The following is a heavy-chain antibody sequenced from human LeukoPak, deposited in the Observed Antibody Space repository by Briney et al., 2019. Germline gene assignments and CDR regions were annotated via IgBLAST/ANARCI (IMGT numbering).Heavy chain of an antibody. Sequence: SETLSLTCTVSGGSISSYYWSWIRQPPGKGLEWIGYIYYSGSTNYNPSLKSRVTISVDTSKNQFPLKLSSVTAADTAVYYCARGTMVVTDFDYWGQGTLVTVSS. V-gene: IGHV4-59*01. CDR2: IYYSGST. CDR3: ARGTMVVTDFDY. CDR1: GGSISSYY. J-gene: IGHJ4*02. D-gene: IGHD4-23*01.